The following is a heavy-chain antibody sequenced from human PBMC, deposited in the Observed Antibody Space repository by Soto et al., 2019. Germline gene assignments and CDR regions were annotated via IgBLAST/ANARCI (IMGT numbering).Heavy chain of an antibody. CDR3: ARYVGYYGSGSYYNRDIDY. CDR2: IYYSGST. Sequence: PSETLSLTCTVSGGSTSSGDYYWSWIRQPPGKGLEWIGYIYYSGSTYYNPSLKSRVTISVDTSKNQFSLKLSSVTAADTAVYYCARYVGYYGSGSYYNRDIDYWGQGTLVTVSS. CDR1: GGSTSSGDYY. D-gene: IGHD3-10*01. J-gene: IGHJ4*02. V-gene: IGHV4-30-4*01.